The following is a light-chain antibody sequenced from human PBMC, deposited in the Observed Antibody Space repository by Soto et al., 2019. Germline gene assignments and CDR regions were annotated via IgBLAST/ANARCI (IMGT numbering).Light chain of an antibody. J-gene: IGKJ1*01. Sequence: EIVLTQSPATLSLSPGERATLSCRASQSVSSNLAWYQQKPGQAPRLLMYGASIRAAGVPDRFSGSGSGTEFTLTISRLEPEDFTVYYCHHYETFGQGTKVDIK. CDR2: GAS. CDR1: QSVSSN. V-gene: IGKV3-20*01. CDR3: HHYET.